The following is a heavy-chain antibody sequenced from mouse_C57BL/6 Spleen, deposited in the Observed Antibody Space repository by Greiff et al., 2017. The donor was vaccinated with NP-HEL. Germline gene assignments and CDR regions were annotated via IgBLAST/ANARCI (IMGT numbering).Heavy chain of an antibody. CDR2: INYDGSST. CDR1: GFTFSDYY. D-gene: IGHD3-2*02. V-gene: IGHV5-16*01. Sequence: EVKLVESEGGLVQPGSSMKLSCTASGFTFSDYYMAWVRQVPEKGLEWVANINYDGSSTYYLDSLKSRFIISRDNAKNILYLQMSSLKSEDTATYYCARDQGTTGMDYWGQGTSVTVSS. J-gene: IGHJ4*01. CDR3: ARDQGTTGMDY.